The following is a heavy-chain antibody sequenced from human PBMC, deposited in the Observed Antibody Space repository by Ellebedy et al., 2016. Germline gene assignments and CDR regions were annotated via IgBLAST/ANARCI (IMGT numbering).Heavy chain of an antibody. CDR1: GFTFSSYS. Sequence: GESLKISXAASGFTFSSYSMNWVRQAPGKGLEWVSSISSSSSYIYYADSVKGRFTISRDNAKNSLYLQMNSLRAEDTAVYYCARDHWYQLLIAYYYGMDVWGQGTTVTVSS. J-gene: IGHJ6*02. D-gene: IGHD2-2*01. CDR3: ARDHWYQLLIAYYYGMDV. CDR2: ISSSSSYI. V-gene: IGHV3-21*04.